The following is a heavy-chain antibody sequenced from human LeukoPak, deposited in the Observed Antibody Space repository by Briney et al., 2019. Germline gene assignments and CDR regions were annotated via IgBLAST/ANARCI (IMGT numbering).Heavy chain of an antibody. CDR1: RFTFSSYG. CDR3: AKDSGGRYFDWLLRR. J-gene: IGHJ4*02. Sequence: GGSLRLSCAASRFTFSSYGMHGVRQAPGKGLEWVAVISYDGSNRYYADSVKGRFTISRDNSKNTLYLQMNSLRAEDTAVYYCAKDSGGRYFDWLLRRWGQGTLVTVSS. D-gene: IGHD3-9*01. V-gene: IGHV3-30*18. CDR2: ISYDGSNR.